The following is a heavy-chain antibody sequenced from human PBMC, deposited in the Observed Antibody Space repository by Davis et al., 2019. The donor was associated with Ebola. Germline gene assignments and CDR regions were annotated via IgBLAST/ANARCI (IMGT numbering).Heavy chain of an antibody. J-gene: IGHJ6*02. V-gene: IGHV6-1*01. CDR2: TYYRSKWYN. Sequence: SQTLSLTSAIAGDSVSSNSAACNCIRQSPSRGLDCLGRTYYRSKWYNDYAVSVKSRITINPDTSKNQFSLQLNSVTPEDTAVYYCASELDYYYGMDVWGQGTTVTVSS. CDR3: ASELDYYYGMDV. D-gene: IGHD6-13*01. CDR1: GDSVSSNSAA.